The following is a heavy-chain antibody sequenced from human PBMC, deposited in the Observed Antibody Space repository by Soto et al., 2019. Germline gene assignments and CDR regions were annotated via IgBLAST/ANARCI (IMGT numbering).Heavy chain of an antibody. J-gene: IGHJ4*02. CDR1: GFTFCSYG. V-gene: IGHV3-30*18. D-gene: IGHD4-17*01. CDR3: AKDLHTVTTHALPDY. Sequence: PGGSLRLSCAASGFTFCSYGMHWVRQAPGKGLEWVAVISYDGSNKYYADSVKGRFTISRDNSKNTLYLQMNSLRAEDTAVYYCAKDLHTVTTHALPDYWGQGTLVTVSS. CDR2: ISYDGSNK.